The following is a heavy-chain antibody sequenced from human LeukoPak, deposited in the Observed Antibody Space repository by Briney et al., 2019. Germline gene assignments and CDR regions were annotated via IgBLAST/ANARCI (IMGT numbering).Heavy chain of an antibody. CDR3: AADSGDSSGYYYDFNWFDP. D-gene: IGHD3-22*01. CDR1: GFTFTSSA. J-gene: IGHJ5*02. CDR2: IVVGSGNT. Sequence: VASVKASCKASGFTFTSSAVQWVRQARGQRLEWIGWIVVGSGNTNYAQKFQERVTITRDMSTSTAYMELSSLRSEDTAVYYCAADSGDSSGYYYDFNWFDPWGQGTLVTVSS. V-gene: IGHV1-58*01.